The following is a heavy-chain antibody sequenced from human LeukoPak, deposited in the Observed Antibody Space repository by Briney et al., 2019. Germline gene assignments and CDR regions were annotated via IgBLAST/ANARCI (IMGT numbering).Heavy chain of an antibody. CDR1: GFTFSSYW. J-gene: IGHJ4*02. D-gene: IGHD2-15*01. CDR2: IKQDGTEK. Sequence: PGGSLRLSCAASGFTFSSYWMTWVRQAPGKGLEWVANIKQDGTEKYYVDSVKGRLTISRDNAENSLYLQMNSLRAEDTAVYYCTRDTGCPGGTCYSFYDYWGQGTLVTVSS. V-gene: IGHV3-7*01. CDR3: TRDTGCPGGTCYSFYDY.